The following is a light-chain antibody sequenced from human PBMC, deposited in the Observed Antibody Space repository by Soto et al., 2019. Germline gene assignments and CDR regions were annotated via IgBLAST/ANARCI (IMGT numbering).Light chain of an antibody. CDR3: QQYDNWPLT. CDR2: DAS. V-gene: IGKV3-15*01. Sequence: TVMTQSPSTLSFSAVERGTLAGIASQSVGSNLAWYQQKPGLAPRVLIYDASTRATVIPARFSGSGSGTEFTLTISSLQSEDFAVYYCQQYDNWPLTFGGGTKVDIK. J-gene: IGKJ4*01. CDR1: QSVGSN.